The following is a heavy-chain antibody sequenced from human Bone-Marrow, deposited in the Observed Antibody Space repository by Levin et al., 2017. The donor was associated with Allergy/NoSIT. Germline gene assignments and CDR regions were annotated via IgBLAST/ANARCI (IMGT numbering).Heavy chain of an antibody. Sequence: LSLTCAASGFTFSSHSMDWVRQAPGKGLEWVSYIVSSGSTIYYADSVKGRFTISRDHAKNSLFLQMNSLRAEDTAVYYCAREDTGGSYLGYWGQGTLVTVSS. J-gene: IGHJ4*02. V-gene: IGHV3-48*01. CDR1: GFTFSSHS. CDR2: IVSSGSTI. D-gene: IGHD1-26*01. CDR3: AREDTGGSYLGY.